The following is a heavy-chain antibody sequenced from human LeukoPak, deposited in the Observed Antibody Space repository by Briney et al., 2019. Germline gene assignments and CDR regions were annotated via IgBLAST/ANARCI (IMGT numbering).Heavy chain of an antibody. CDR2: ISYTGST. CDR1: GGSISSTSYY. J-gene: IGHJ6*03. CDR3: AGTKYYYMDV. V-gene: IGHV4-39*01. Sequence: SETLSLTCTVSGGSISSTSYYWGWIRQPPGKGLEWIGSISYTGSTHYTPSLKSRVTISVDTSKKQFSLKLSSVTAADTAVYYCAGTKYYYMDVWGEGTTVTDS.